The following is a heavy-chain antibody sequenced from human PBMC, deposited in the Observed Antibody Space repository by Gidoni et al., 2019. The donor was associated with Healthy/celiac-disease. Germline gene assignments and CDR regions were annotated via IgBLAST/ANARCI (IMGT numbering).Heavy chain of an antibody. CDR2: INWKGGST. CDR3: AMITYDSSGYIST. CDR1: GFPFDDYG. V-gene: IGHV3-20*04. D-gene: IGHD3-22*01. J-gene: IGHJ5*02. Sequence: EVQLVESGGGVVRPGGSLRLSCAASGFPFDDYGMSWVRQAPGKGLEWVSWINWKGGSTGYADSVKGRFTISRDNAKNSLYLQMNSLRAEDTALYYCAMITYDSSGYISTWGQGTLVTVSS.